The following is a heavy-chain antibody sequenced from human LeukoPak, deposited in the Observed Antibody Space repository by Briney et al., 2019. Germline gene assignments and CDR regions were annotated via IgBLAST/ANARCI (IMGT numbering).Heavy chain of an antibody. CDR3: AREGQWLATQYFDY. J-gene: IGHJ4*02. D-gene: IGHD6-19*01. V-gene: IGHV3-21*01. Sequence: PGGSLRLSCAASGFIFSTYNMNWVRQAPGKGLEWVSSISSSSSYIYYADSVKGRFTIHRDNAKNSLYLQMNSLRAEDTAVYYCAREGQWLATQYFDYWGQGTLVTVSS. CDR2: ISSSSSYI. CDR1: GFIFSTYN.